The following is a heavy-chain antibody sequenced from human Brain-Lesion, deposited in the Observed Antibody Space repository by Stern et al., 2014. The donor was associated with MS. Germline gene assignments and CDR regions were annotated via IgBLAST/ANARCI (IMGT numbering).Heavy chain of an antibody. Sequence: VQLVQWGAELLKPSDTVSLTCGAYGGSFSGYYWTWIRQPPGKGLEWIGEINPSGGITYYPSLETRGTTSVATSNTHLCQRVRSATAADTAVYYCARDVGGAFDYWGQGTLVTVSS. CDR1: GGSFSGYY. J-gene: IGHJ4*02. CDR3: ARDVGGAFDY. CDR2: INPSGGI. V-gene: IGHV4-34*01. D-gene: IGHD2-21*01.